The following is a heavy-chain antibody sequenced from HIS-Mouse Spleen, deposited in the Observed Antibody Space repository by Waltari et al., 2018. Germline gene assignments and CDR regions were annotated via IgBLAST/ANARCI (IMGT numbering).Heavy chain of an antibody. Sequence: QVQLVQSGAEVKKPGASVKVSCKASGDTFTGYYMHWVRQAPGQGLEWMGWINPNSGDTSISTAYMELSRLRSDDTAVYYCARGTGTDAFDIWGQGTMVTVSS. J-gene: IGHJ3*02. CDR3: ARGTGTDAFDI. D-gene: IGHD1-1*01. V-gene: IGHV1-2*02. CDR1: GDTFTGYY. CDR2: INPNSG.